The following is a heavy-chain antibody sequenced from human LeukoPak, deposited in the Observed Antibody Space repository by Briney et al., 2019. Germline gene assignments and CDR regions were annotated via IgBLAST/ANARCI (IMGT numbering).Heavy chain of an antibody. J-gene: IGHJ4*02. CDR3: AKEAARLGNVDY. CDR1: GFTFSSYA. Sequence: PGGSLRLSCAASGFTFSSYAMSWVSQPPRKNLEWVSGISSSGGSTYYADSVKGRFTISRDKSKNTLYLQMNSLRAEDTAMYYCAKEAARLGNVDYWGQGALVTVSS. V-gene: IGHV3-23*01. CDR2: ISSSGGST. D-gene: IGHD6-6*01.